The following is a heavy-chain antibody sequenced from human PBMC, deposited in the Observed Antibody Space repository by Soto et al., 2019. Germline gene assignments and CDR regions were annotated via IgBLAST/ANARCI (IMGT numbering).Heavy chain of an antibody. D-gene: IGHD3-3*01. J-gene: IGHJ3*02. Sequence: EVQLLESGGDLEQPGGSLRISCAASGFTFSTYSMTWLRQAPGKGLQWVSTISNSGGSTYYIDSVKGRFTISRDNSKNTLYLQMNSLRAEDTAVYYCAKDWTSIWGQGTMVTVSS. V-gene: IGHV3-23*01. CDR2: ISNSGGST. CDR3: AKDWTSI. CDR1: GFTFSTYS.